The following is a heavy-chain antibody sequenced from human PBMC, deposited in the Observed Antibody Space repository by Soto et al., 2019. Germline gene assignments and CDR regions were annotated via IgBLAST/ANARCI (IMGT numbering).Heavy chain of an antibody. CDR1: GGSFSGSY. D-gene: IGHD3-22*01. CDR3: ARREVVVSFDY. CDR2: INHSGST. J-gene: IGHJ4*02. V-gene: IGHV4-34*01. Sequence: QVQLQQWGAGLLKPSETLSLTCAVYGGSFSGSYWSWIRQPPGKGLEWIGEINHSGSTNYNPSLKSRVTISVDTSKNQFSLKLSSVTAADTAGYYCARREVVVSFDYWGQGTLVTVSS.